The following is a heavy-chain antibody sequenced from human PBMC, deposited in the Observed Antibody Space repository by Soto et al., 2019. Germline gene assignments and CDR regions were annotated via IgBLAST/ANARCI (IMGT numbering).Heavy chain of an antibody. D-gene: IGHD7-27*01. Sequence: ASVKVSCKASGFTFTSSAVQWVRQARGQRLEWIGWIVVGSGNTNYAQKFQERVTITRGMSTSTAYMELRNLRSEDTAVYYCAADINDGDLDYWGQGTLVTVSS. J-gene: IGHJ4*02. V-gene: IGHV1-58*01. CDR2: IVVGSGNT. CDR1: GFTFTSSA. CDR3: AADINDGDLDY.